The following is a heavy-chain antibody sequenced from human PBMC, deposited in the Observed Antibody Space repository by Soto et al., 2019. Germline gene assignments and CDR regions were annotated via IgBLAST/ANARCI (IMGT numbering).Heavy chain of an antibody. CDR2: ISYDGSKK. CDR3: AKGPDDIGEVVAANLRFCASHV. CDR1: GFTFSNCG. V-gene: IGHV3-30*18. D-gene: IGHD2-15*01. J-gene: IGHJ3*01. Sequence: GGSLRLSCAASGFTFSNCGIHWVRQAPGKGLEWVAVISYDGSKKYYADSVKGRFTISRDNSKNTLFLQMNGLRADDTAVYYCAKGPDDIGEVVAANLRFCASHV.